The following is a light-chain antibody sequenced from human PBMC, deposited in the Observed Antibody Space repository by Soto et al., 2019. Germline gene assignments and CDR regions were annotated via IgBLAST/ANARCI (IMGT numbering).Light chain of an antibody. V-gene: IGKV3-20*01. Sequence: EIMLTQSPGTLSLSPGERATLSCRASQSVSSTHLAWYQQKPGQAPRLLIFGTSIRATGIPDRFSGSGSGTGFTLTIRRLEPEDCAVYYCQQYGSSHTFGQGTRLEIK. J-gene: IGKJ5*01. CDR2: GTS. CDR1: QSVSSTH. CDR3: QQYGSSHT.